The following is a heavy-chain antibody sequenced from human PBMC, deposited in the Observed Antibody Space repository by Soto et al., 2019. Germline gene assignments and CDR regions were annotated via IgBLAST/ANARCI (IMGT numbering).Heavy chain of an antibody. D-gene: IGHD3-10*01. CDR2: INPNSGGT. CDR3: ARETWFGELSGAFDI. CDR1: GYTFTGYY. Sequence: GASVKVSCKASGYTFTGYYMHWVRQAPGQGLEWMGWINPNSGGTNYAQKFQGWVTMTRDTSISTAYMELSRLRSDDTAVYYCARETWFGELSGAFDIWGQGTMVTVSS. J-gene: IGHJ3*02. V-gene: IGHV1-2*04.